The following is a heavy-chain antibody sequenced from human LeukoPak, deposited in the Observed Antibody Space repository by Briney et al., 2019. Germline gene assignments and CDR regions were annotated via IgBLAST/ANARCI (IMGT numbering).Heavy chain of an antibody. J-gene: IGHJ6*03. CDR2: INPSGGST. D-gene: IGHD3-3*01. CDR3: AREGTTIFGVVVGYYMDV. Sequence: ASVKVSCKASGGTFSGYAISWVRQAPGQGLEWMGIINPSGGSTSYAQKFQGRVTMTRDTSISTAYMELSRLRSDDTAVYYCAREGTTIFGVVVGYYMDVWGKGTTVTVSS. V-gene: IGHV1-2*02. CDR1: GGTFSGYA.